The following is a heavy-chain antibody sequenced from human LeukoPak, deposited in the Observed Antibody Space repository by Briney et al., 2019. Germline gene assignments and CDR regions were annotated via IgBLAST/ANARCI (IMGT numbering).Heavy chain of an antibody. CDR3: AKDWDLTGDRKPGYFDC. V-gene: IGHV3-23*01. CDR1: GFTLTSYA. Sequence: GGSLRLSCAASGFTLTSYAMSWVRQAPGKGLEWVSAASGSGGSTFYADSVKGRFTISRDNSKNTLYLQMNSLRAEDTAVYYCAKDWDLTGDRKPGYFDCWGQGTLVTVSS. J-gene: IGHJ4*02. CDR2: ASGSGGST. D-gene: IGHD7-27*01.